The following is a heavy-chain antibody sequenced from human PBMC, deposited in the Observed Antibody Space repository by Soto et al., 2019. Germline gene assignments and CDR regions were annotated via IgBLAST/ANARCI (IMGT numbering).Heavy chain of an antibody. D-gene: IGHD4-17*01. V-gene: IGHV1-24*01. CDR1: GDTLTNSY. J-gene: IGHJ4*02. CDR3: ATGRDYVPYYFDY. CDR2: FNPKNGDT. Sequence: GASVKVSCQASGDTLTNSYLHWVRQAPGQGLEWLGCFNPKNGDTNYAQKFQGRVTMTEDTSTDTAYMELSSLRSEDTAVYYCATGRDYVPYYFDYWGQGTLVTVSS.